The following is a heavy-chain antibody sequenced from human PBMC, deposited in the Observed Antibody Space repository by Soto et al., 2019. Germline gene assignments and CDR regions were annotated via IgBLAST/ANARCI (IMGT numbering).Heavy chain of an antibody. CDR1: GYTFTSYG. CDR3: ARGIVVVPAAMGYYYYGMDV. CDR2: ISAYNGNT. V-gene: IGHV1-18*04. J-gene: IGHJ6*02. Sequence: ASVKVSRKASGYTFTSYGISWVRQAPGQGLEWMGWISAYNGNTNYAQKLQGRVTMTTDTSTSTAYMELRSLRSDDTAVYYCARGIVVVPAAMGYYYYGMDVWGQGITVTVSS. D-gene: IGHD2-2*01.